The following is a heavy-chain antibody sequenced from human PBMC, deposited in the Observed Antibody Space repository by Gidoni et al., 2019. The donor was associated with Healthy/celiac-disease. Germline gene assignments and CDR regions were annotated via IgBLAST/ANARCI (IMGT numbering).Heavy chain of an antibody. J-gene: IGHJ4*02. Sequence: QVQLQQWGAGLLKPSETLSLTCAVYGGSFRGYYWSWIRQPPGKGLEWIGEINHSGLTNYKPSLKSRVTIAVDTSKNQFSLKLSSVTAADTAVYYCAREGRYCSSTSCYLVPVDYWGQGTLVTVSS. CDR1: GGSFRGYY. D-gene: IGHD2-2*01. V-gene: IGHV4-34*01. CDR3: AREGRYCSSTSCYLVPVDY. CDR2: INHSGLT.